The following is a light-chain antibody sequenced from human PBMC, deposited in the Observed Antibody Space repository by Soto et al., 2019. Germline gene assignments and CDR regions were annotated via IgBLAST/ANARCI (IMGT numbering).Light chain of an antibody. Sequence: DIQMTQSPSTLSASVGDRVTITCRASQSISNWLAWYQQKPGKAPKLLIYKASSLESGVSSRFSGSGSGTEFSLTISCLQPDDFATYYCQQYNSYSRFTFGPGTKVDIK. CDR2: KAS. CDR1: QSISNW. CDR3: QQYNSYSRFT. V-gene: IGKV1-5*03. J-gene: IGKJ3*01.